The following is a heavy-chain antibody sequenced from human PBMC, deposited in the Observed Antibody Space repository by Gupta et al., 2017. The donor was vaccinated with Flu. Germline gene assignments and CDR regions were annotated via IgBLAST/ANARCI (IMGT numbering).Heavy chain of an antibody. CDR1: GFTFSTSY. CDR2: INADGSST. D-gene: IGHD4-17*01. V-gene: IGHV3-74*03. J-gene: IGHJ4*02. Sequence: ASGFTFSTSYLQWVRQAPRKGLVWVSRINADGSSTTYAGSVKGRFTISRDNAKNTLYLQMNSLGADDTAVYYCATVTTGCWGQGTLVTVSS. CDR3: ATVTTGC.